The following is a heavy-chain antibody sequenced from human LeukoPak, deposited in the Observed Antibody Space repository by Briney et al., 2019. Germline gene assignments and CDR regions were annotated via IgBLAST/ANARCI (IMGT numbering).Heavy chain of an antibody. Sequence: GGSLRLSCAASGFTFSSYWMSWVRQAPGKGLEWVANIKQDGSEKYYVDSVKGRFTISSDNSKNPLYLQMNSLRAEDTAVYYCAKSGLSKFDYWGQGTLVTVSS. D-gene: IGHD3-10*01. J-gene: IGHJ4*02. CDR2: IKQDGSEK. CDR3: AKSGLSKFDY. V-gene: IGHV3-7*03. CDR1: GFTFSSYW.